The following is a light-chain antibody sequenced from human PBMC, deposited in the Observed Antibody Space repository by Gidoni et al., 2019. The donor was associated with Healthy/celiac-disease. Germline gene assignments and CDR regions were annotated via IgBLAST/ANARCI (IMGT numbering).Light chain of an antibody. Sequence: QSALTQPASVSRSPGQSITISCTGTSSDVGSYNLVSWYQQHPGKAPKLMIYEGSKRPPGVSNRFSGSKSGNTASLTISGLQAEDEADYYCCSYAGSSTLVFGGGTKLTVL. CDR2: EGS. CDR1: SSDVGSYNL. V-gene: IGLV2-23*01. J-gene: IGLJ2*01. CDR3: CSYAGSSTLV.